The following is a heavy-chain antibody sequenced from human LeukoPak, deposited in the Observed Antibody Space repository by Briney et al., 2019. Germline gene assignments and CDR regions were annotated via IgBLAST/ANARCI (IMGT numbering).Heavy chain of an antibody. Sequence: PSETLSPTCAVYGGSFRGYYWSWIRQPPGKGLEWIGEINHSGSTNYNPSLKSRVTISVDTSKNQFSLKLSSVTAADTAVYYCARGGYCSGGSCYSSPAFDIWGQGTMVTVPS. D-gene: IGHD2-15*01. CDR3: ARGGYCSGGSCYSSPAFDI. CDR2: INHSGST. J-gene: IGHJ3*02. V-gene: IGHV4-34*01. CDR1: GGSFRGYY.